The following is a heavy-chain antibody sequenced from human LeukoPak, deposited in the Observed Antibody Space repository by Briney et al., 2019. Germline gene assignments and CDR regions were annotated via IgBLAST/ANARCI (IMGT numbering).Heavy chain of an antibody. Sequence: GGSLRLSCAASGFTFSSYAMHWVRQAPGKGLEYVSAISSNGGITYYANSVKGRFTISRDNSKNTLYLQMGSLRAEDMAVYYCARAGNCGGDCYSRYAFDIWGQGTMVTVSS. V-gene: IGHV3-64*01. CDR1: GFTFSSYA. J-gene: IGHJ3*02. D-gene: IGHD2-21*02. CDR3: ARAGNCGGDCYSRYAFDI. CDR2: ISSNGGIT.